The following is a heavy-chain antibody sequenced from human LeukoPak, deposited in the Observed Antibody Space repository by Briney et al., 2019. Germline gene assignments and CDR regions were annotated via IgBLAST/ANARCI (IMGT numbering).Heavy chain of an antibody. V-gene: IGHV4-59*01. CDR3: ARGKYSAKYGSGSYYNRNGAFDI. CDR1: GGSISSYS. J-gene: IGHJ3*02. D-gene: IGHD3-10*01. Sequence: SETLSLTCTVSGGSISSYSWSWIRQPPGKGLEWIGYIYYSGSTNYNPSLKSRVTISVDTSKNQFSLKLSSVTAADTAVYYCARGKYSAKYGSGSYYNRNGAFDIWGQGTMVTVSS. CDR2: IYYSGST.